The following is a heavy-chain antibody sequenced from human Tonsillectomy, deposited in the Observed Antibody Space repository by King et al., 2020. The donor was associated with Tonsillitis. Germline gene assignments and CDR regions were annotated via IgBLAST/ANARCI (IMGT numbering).Heavy chain of an antibody. CDR3: AREVRGVNYYYSYMDF. J-gene: IGHJ6*03. CDR2: ISHSGTT. D-gene: IGHD3-10*01. CDR1: GGSISSTSW. Sequence: QLQESGPGLVQPSGTLSLTCGVSGGSISSTSWWSWVRQPPGKGLEWIGEISHSGTTNFNPSLMSRVTISVDKSKNQFSLNLSSVTAADTAVYYCAREVRGVNYYYSYMDFWGKGTTVTVSS. V-gene: IGHV4-4*02.